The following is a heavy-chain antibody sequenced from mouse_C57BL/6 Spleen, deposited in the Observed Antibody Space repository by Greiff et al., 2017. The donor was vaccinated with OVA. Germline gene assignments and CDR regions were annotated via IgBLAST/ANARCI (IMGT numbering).Heavy chain of an antibody. J-gene: IGHJ3*01. CDR1: GFTFSSYA. CDR3: ARDDWDQAWFAY. V-gene: IGHV5-4*01. Sequence: EVQGVESGGGLVKPGGSLKLSCAASGFTFSSYAMSWVRQTPEKRLEWVATISDGGSYTYYPDNVKGRFTISRDNAKNNLYLQMSHLKSEDTAMYYCARDDWDQAWFAYWGQGTLVTVSA. CDR2: ISDGGSYT. D-gene: IGHD4-1*01.